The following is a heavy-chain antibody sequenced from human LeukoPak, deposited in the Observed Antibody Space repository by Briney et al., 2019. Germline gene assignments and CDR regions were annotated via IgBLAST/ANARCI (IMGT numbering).Heavy chain of an antibody. CDR3: ARDGHRHNYYGSGSYRN. CDR1: GFTVSSNS. J-gene: IGHJ4*02. D-gene: IGHD3-10*01. CDR2: IYSDNT. V-gene: IGHV3-53*01. Sequence: GSLRLSCTVSGFTVSSNSMSWVRQAPGKGLEWVLFIYSDNTHYSDSVKGRFTISRDNAKNSLYLQMNSLRAEDTAVYYCARDGHRHNYYGSGSYRNWGQGTLVTVSS.